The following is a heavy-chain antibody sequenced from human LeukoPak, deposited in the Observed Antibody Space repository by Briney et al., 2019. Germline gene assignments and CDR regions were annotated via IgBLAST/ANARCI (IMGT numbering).Heavy chain of an antibody. CDR2: INHSGST. V-gene: IGHV4-34*01. J-gene: IGHJ4*02. CDR3: ARENRLGYCSTSCLPFDY. Sequence: PSETLSLTCAVYGGSFSGYYWSWIRQPPGKGLEWIGEINHSGSTNYNPSLKSRVTISVDTSKNQFSLKLSSVTAADTAVYYCARENRLGYCSTSCLPFDYWGQGTLVTVSS. D-gene: IGHD2-2*01. CDR1: GGSFSGYY.